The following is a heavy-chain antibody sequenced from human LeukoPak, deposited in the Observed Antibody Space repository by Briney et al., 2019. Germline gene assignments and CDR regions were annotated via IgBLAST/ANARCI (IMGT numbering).Heavy chain of an antibody. CDR3: ARDPNGSGWFDY. J-gene: IGHJ5*01. Sequence: SETLSLACAVSGGSISSSNWWSWVRQPPGKGLEWIGEIYHSGSTNYNPSLKSRVTISVDKSKNQFSLKLSSVTAADTAVYYCARDPNGSGWFDYWGQGTLVTVSS. D-gene: IGHD6-19*01. CDR2: IYHSGST. V-gene: IGHV4-4*02. CDR1: GGSISSSNW.